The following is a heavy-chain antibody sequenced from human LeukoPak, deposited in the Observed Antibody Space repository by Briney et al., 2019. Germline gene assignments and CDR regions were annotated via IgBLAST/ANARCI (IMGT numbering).Heavy chain of an antibody. CDR1: GYTFTSYG. D-gene: IGHD4-23*01. CDR2: ISAYNGNT. Sequence: ALVKVSCKASGYTFTSYGISWVRQAPGQGLEWMGWISAYNGNTNYAQKLQGRVTMTTDTPTSTAYMELRSLRSDDTAVYYCARDPGMVTTPYYYGMDVWGQGTTVTVSS. V-gene: IGHV1-18*01. J-gene: IGHJ6*02. CDR3: ARDPGMVTTPYYYGMDV.